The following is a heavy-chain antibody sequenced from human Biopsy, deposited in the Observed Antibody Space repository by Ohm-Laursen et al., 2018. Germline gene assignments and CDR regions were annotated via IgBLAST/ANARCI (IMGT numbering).Heavy chain of an antibody. V-gene: IGHV4-4*07. CDR2: IYPGGST. CDR3: ASVVLGPTNDAFDL. CDR1: GASIKSFY. J-gene: IGHJ3*01. Sequence: SQTLSLTCSVSGASIKSFYWSWIRQPAGKGLEWIGRIYPGGSTNYNPSLKSRVTMSVDTSKKQLSLRLRSVTAADTAMYYCASVVLGPTNDAFDLWGQGTMVVVPS. D-gene: IGHD3-22*01.